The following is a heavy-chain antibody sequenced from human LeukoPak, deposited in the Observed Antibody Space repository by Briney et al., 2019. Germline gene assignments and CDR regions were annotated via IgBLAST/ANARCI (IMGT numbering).Heavy chain of an antibody. J-gene: IGHJ6*04. CDR2: ISSSGSTI. CDR3: AELGITMIGGV. D-gene: IGHD3-10*02. Sequence: PGGSLRLSCAASGFTFSSYEMNWVRQAPGKGPEWVSYISSSGSTIYYADSVKGRFTISRDNAKNSLYLQMNSLRAEDTAVYCCAELGITMIGGVWGKGTTVTISS. V-gene: IGHV3-48*03. CDR1: GFTFSSYE.